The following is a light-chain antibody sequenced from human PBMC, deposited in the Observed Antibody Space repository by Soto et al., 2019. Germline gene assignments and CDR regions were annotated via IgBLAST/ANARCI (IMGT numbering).Light chain of an antibody. CDR3: QQYYTTPHT. CDR2: CAS. CDR1: QSVLYSSDNKNY. Sequence: DIVLTQSPDSLAVSLGERATINCKSSQSVLYSSDNKNYLTWYQQRPGQPHKLLIYCASTRESGVPYRLSGSGSGTDFTLTISSLQAEDVAVYYCQQYYTTPHTFGEGTKLEIK. V-gene: IGKV4-1*01. J-gene: IGKJ2*01.